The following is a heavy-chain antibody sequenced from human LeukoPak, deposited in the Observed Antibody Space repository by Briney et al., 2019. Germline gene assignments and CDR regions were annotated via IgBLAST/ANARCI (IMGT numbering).Heavy chain of an antibody. CDR2: MNPNSGNT. D-gene: IGHD3-16*02. Sequence: ATVKVSCKASGYTFTSYDINWGRQATGQGLEWMGWMNPNSGNTGSAQRFQGRITMTWDTSISTAYMELSSLRSEDTAVYYCARGPLVRLPSSFDPWGQGALVTVSS. CDR1: GYTFTSYD. J-gene: IGHJ5*02. CDR3: ARGPLVRLPSSFDP. V-gene: IGHV1-8*01.